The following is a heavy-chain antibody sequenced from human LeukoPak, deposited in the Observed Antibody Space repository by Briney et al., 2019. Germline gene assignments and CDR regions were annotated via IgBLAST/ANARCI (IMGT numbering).Heavy chain of an antibody. D-gene: IGHD3-22*01. CDR2: IYSGGST. J-gene: IGHJ4*02. CDR3: ARGDSSGYSPFDY. V-gene: IGHV3-66*01. Sequence: GGSLRLSCAASGFTVSSNYMSWVRQAPGKGLEWVSVIYSGGSTYYADSVKGRFTISRDNSKNTLYLQMNSLRAEDTAVYYCARGDSSGYSPFDYWGQGTLVTVSS. CDR1: GFTVSSNY.